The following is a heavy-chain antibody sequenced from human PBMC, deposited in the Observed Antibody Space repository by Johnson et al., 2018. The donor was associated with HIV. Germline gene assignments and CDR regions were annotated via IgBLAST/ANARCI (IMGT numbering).Heavy chain of an antibody. CDR2: INQDGSEK. D-gene: IGHD3-9*01. J-gene: IGHJ3*01. CDR3: ARDRRFYDVLTSSSCPTFDL. V-gene: IGHV3-7*05. Sequence: VQLVESGGGVVQPGRSLRLSCAASGFTFSSYWMNWVRQAPGKGLEWVANINQDGSEKYDLDSEKGRFTISRDNAENSLYLQMNNLRAEDTAVYYCARDRRFYDVLTSSSCPTFDLWGQGTMVTVSS. CDR1: GFTFSSYW.